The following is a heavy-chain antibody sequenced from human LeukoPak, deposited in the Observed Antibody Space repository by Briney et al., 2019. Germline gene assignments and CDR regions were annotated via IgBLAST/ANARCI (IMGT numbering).Heavy chain of an antibody. J-gene: IGHJ4*02. CDR1: GGSISSYY. V-gene: IGHV4-59*12. Sequence: SETLSLTCTVSGGSISSYYWSWIRQPPGKGLEWIGYIYYSGSTNYNPSLKSRVTISVDTSKNQFSLKLSSVTAADTAVYYCARASPDYDFWSGYYLDYWGQGTLVTVSS. D-gene: IGHD3-3*01. CDR2: IYYSGST. CDR3: ARASPDYDFWSGYYLDY.